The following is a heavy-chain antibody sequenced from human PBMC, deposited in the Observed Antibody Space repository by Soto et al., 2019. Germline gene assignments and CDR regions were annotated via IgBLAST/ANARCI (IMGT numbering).Heavy chain of an antibody. Sequence: EVQLLESGGGLVQPGGSLRLSCAASAFTFSNYAMSWVRQAPGKGLEWVSGISGSAVATYNADAVKGRFTISRDNSKNTVYLQLNSRRDEDTAVEYYSKRQTREFDYWGQGALVTVSS. J-gene: IGHJ4*02. V-gene: IGHV3-23*01. CDR1: AFTFSNYA. CDR3: SKRQTREFDY. CDR2: ISGSAVAT.